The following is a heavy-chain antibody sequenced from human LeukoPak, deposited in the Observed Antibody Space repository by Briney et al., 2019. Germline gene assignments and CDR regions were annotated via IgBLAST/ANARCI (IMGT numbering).Heavy chain of an antibody. V-gene: IGHV3-21*01. CDR3: AKDFYIVVVPAAPPHFDY. J-gene: IGHJ4*02. CDR1: GFTFSSYN. Sequence: GGSLRLSCAASGFTFSSYNMNWVRQAPGKGLEWVSSIISSSSYIYYADSVKGRFTISRDTARNSLYLQMNSLRAEDTAVYYCAKDFYIVVVPAAPPHFDYWGQGTLVTVSS. D-gene: IGHD2-2*01. CDR2: IISSSSYI.